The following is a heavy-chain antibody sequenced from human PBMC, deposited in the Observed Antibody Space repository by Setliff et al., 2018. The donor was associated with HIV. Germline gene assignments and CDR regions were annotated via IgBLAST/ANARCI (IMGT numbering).Heavy chain of an antibody. V-gene: IGHV1-69*05. CDR2: IIPIFGTA. CDR1: GGSFSSYA. Sequence: SVKVSCKASGGSFSSYAISWVRQAPGQGLEWMGGIIPIFGTAKYAQKFQGRVTITIDTSASTAYMELSSLRSEDTAVYYCAREHDSLTGYSFDFWGQGTLVTVSS. J-gene: IGHJ4*02. D-gene: IGHD3-9*01. CDR3: AREHDSLTGYSFDF.